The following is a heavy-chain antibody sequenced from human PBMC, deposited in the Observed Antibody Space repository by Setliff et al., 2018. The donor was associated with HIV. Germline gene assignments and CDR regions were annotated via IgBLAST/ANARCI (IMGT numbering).Heavy chain of an antibody. V-gene: IGHV1-69*13. D-gene: IGHD3-10*01. CDR3: ARDDHYYDSGSYYSDWYFDL. CDR1: GGTFSNYA. CDR2: IIPIFGST. Sequence: SVKVSCKASGGTFSNYAISWVRQAPGQGLEWMGGIIPIFGSTKYAQKFRGRVTITADESTSTADMELSSLRSEDTAVYYCARDDHYYDSGSYYSDWYFDLWGRGTLVTV. J-gene: IGHJ2*01.